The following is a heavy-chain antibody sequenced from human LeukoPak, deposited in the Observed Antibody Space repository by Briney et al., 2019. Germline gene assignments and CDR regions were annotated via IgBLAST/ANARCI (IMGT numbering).Heavy chain of an antibody. CDR2: IYSSGST. V-gene: IGHV4-59*08. CDR1: GGTISRYY. CDR3: ARHDSAVGALFS. Sequence: FETLSLTCTVSGGTISRYYWSWIRQSPGGGLEWIGYIYSSGSTNLNPSLKSRVSISVDMSKNEFSLKLNSVTAADTAVYYCARHDSAVGALFSWGHGILVSVSS. J-gene: IGHJ4*01. D-gene: IGHD1-26*01.